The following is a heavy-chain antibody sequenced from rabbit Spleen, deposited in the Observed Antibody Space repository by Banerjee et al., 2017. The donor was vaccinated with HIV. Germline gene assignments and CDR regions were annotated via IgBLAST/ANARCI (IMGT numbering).Heavy chain of an antibody. D-gene: IGHD1-1*01. CDR2: INAVTGKA. V-gene: IGHV1S45*01. J-gene: IGHJ6*01. Sequence: QEQLVEYGGDLVQPEGSLTLTCKASGFSFSNKAVMCWVRQAPGKGLEWIACINAVTGKAVYASWAKGRFTISKTSSTTVTLQMTSLTAADTATYFCARDTSSSFSSYGMDLWGPGTLVTVS. CDR3: ARDTSSSFSSYGMDL. CDR1: GFSFSNKAV.